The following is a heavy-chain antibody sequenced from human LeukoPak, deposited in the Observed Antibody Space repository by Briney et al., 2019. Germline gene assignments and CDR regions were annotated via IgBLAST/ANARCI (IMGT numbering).Heavy chain of an antibody. V-gene: IGHV4-59*08. CDR1: GGSITTYS. D-gene: IGHD5-12*01. CDR2: IYYGGST. Sequence: SETLSLTCTVSGGSITTYSWSWIRQPPGKGLEWIAFIYYGGSTNYNPSLKSRVAISLDTSKNQFSLRLTSVTAADTAVYYCARHVIYSGVYSYWFDPWGLGTLVTVSS. CDR3: ARHVIYSGVYSYWFDP. J-gene: IGHJ5*02.